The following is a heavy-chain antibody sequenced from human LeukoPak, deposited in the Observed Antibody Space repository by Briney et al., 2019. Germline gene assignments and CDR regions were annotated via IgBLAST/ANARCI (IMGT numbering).Heavy chain of an antibody. CDR3: ARRYFDS. V-gene: IGHV3-7*03. CDR2: IKEDGNEI. J-gene: IGHJ4*02. CDR1: GFSFSSNC. Sequence: PGGSLRLSCAVSGFSFSSNCMSWVRQAPGKGLEWVAKIKEDGNEIYYVDSVKGRFTISRDNTKNSLFLQMDSLRAEDTAVYYCARRYFDSWGQGTLVTVSS.